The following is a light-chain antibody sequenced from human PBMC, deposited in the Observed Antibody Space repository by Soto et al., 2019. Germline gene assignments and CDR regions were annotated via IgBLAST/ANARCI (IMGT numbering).Light chain of an antibody. CDR1: QSVSTS. CDR3: QVRYVWTS. J-gene: IGKJ1*01. V-gene: IGKV3-11*01. Sequence: IVLTQSPATLSLSPGERAALSCRASQSVSTSLAWYQHKPGQAPRLFIYDASKRAPGIPARFSGSGSGTDFTLTISGLEPEDFAVYYCQVRYVWTSFGHGTKVEIK. CDR2: DAS.